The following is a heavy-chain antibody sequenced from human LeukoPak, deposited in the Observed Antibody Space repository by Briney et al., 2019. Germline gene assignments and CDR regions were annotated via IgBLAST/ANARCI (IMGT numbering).Heavy chain of an antibody. J-gene: IGHJ5*02. CDR1: GGSITSGSYY. V-gene: IGHV4-39*02. CDR2: IYYSVST. D-gene: IGHD2-15*01. Sequence: SETLSLTCTVSGGSITSGSYYWGWIRQPPGKGLEWIGSIYYSVSTYYNPSLKSRVTISVDTSNKLFSLKLSSVTAADTAVYYCARVSCSGGACPFGSWFDPWGQGTLVTVSS. CDR3: ARVSCSGGACPFGSWFDP.